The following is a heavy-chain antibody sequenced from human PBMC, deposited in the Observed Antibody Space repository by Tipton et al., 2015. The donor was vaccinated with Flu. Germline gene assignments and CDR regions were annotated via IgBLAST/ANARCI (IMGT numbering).Heavy chain of an antibody. Sequence: TLSLTCTVSGDSIRNDYFWGWIRQPPGKGLEWVATIHRSGSTKYNPSLKSRVTISVDTSKNQFYLEMRSVTAADTAVYYCARHPMVRDLLIYGMDVWGQGTTVTVSS. CDR1: GDSIRNDYF. D-gene: IGHD3-10*01. V-gene: IGHV4-38-2*02. CDR2: IHRSGST. J-gene: IGHJ6*02. CDR3: ARHPMVRDLLIYGMDV.